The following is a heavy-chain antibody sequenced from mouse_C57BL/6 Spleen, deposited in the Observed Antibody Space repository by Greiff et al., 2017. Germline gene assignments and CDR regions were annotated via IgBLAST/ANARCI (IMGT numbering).Heavy chain of an antibody. CDR1: GYSITSGYY. V-gene: IGHV3-6*01. D-gene: IGHD4-1*01. J-gene: IGHJ1*03. CDR3: ARANKLGRYFDV. CDR2: ISYDGSN. Sequence: VQLKESGPGLVKPSQSLSLTCSVTGYSITSGYYWNWIRQFPGNKLEWMGYISYDGSNNYNPSLKNRISITRDTSKNQFFLKLNSVTTEDTATYYCARANKLGRYFDVWGTGTTVTVSS.